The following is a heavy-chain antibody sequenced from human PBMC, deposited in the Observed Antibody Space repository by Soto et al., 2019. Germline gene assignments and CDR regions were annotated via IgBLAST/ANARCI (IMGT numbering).Heavy chain of an antibody. CDR2: IKQDGSEK. CDR1: GFTFSSYW. J-gene: IGHJ6*02. Sequence: GGSLRLSCAASGFTFSSYWMNWVRQAPGKGLEWVANIKQDGSEKYYVGSRKGRFTISRDNAKNSLYLQMDSLRAEDTAVYYCARDRSLYYYYGMDVWGQGTTVTVSS. V-gene: IGHV3-7*03. CDR3: ARDRSLYYYYGMDV.